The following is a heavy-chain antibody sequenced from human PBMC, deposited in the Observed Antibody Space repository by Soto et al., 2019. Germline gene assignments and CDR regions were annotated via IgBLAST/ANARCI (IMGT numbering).Heavy chain of an antibody. CDR1: GGSISSSSYY. J-gene: IGHJ4*02. CDR3: ARVYGDYGYYFDY. D-gene: IGHD4-17*01. CDR2: IYYSGST. V-gene: IGHV4-39*01. Sequence: SETLSLTCTVSGGSISSSSYYWGWIRQPPGKGLEWIGSIYYSGSTYYNPSLKSLVTISVDTSKNQFSLKLSSVTAADTAVYYCARVYGDYGYYFDYWGQGTLVTVSS.